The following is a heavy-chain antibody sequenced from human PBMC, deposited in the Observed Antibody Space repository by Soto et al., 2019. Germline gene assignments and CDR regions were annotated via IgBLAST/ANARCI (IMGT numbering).Heavy chain of an antibody. CDR1: GFTFSTYW. Sequence: EVQLVESGGGLVQPGGSLRLPCAASGFTFSTYWMTWVRQPPGKGLEWVASINQDGSERYYVDSVRGRFTISRDNAKSSLYLQKNSLGAEDTAVYYCVCGGNFFVYWGQGTLVTVSP. V-gene: IGHV3-7*01. J-gene: IGHJ4*02. CDR3: VCGGNFFVY. CDR2: INQDGSER. D-gene: IGHD3-16*01.